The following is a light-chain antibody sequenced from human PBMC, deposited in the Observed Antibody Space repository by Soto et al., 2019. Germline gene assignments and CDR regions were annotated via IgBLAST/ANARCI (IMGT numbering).Light chain of an antibody. J-gene: IGKJ1*01. Sequence: EIVLTQSPGTLSLSPGDRATLSFRATQSVSSSYLAWYQQKPGQAPRLLIYGASSRATGIPDRFSGSGSGTDFTLTITRLEPEDFAVYYCQQYGSWTFGQGTKVDIK. CDR3: QQYGSWT. CDR2: GAS. V-gene: IGKV3-20*01. CDR1: QSVSSSY.